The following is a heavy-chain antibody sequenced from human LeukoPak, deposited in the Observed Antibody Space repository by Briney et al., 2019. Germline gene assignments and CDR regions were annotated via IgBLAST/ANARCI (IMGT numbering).Heavy chain of an antibody. CDR2: IGSAGDT. J-gene: IGHJ3*02. Sequence: PGGFLRLSCAASGFTFDTYDMHWVRQPTGKRLEWVPAIGSAGDTYYPASVKGRFTISRENAENSLYLQMNSLRVEDTAMYYCARAGYASGSYSLDDAYDIWGLGTKVTVS. CDR3: ARAGYASGSYSLDDAYDI. V-gene: IGHV3-13*01. D-gene: IGHD3-10*01. CDR1: GFTFDTYD.